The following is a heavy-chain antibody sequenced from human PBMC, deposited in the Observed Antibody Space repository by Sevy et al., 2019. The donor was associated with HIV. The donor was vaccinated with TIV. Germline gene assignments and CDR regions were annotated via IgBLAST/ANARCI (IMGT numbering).Heavy chain of an antibody. CDR2: ISYDGSNK. CDR1: GFTFSSYA. CDR3: ASQRESLARIGESGYYYYGMDV. V-gene: IGHV3-30-3*01. J-gene: IGHJ6*02. D-gene: IGHD1-26*01. Sequence: GGSLRLSCAASGFTFSSYAMHWVRLAPGKGLEWVAVISYDGSNKYYADSVKGRFTISRDNSKNTLYLQMNSLRAEDTAVYYCASQRESLARIGESGYYYYGMDVWGQGTTVTVSS.